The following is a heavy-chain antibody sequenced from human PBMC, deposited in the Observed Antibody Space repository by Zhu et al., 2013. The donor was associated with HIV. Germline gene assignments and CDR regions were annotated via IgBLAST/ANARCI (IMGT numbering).Heavy chain of an antibody. Sequence: QVQLVQSGAEVKKPGDSVKVSCTTSGYIFSTHGITWVRQAPGEGLEWMGWMNPNSGNTGYAQKFQGRVTITRNTSISTAYMELSSLRSEDTAVYYCARGGSRIFDYWGQGTLVTVSS. CDR3: ARGGSRIFDY. V-gene: IGHV1-8*03. J-gene: IGHJ4*02. CDR2: MNPNSGNT. CDR1: GYIFSTHG. D-gene: IGHD6-13*01.